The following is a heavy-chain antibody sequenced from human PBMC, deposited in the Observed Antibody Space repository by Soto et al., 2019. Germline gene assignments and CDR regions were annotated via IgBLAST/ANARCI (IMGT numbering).Heavy chain of an antibody. D-gene: IGHD2-2*01. V-gene: IGHV3-30-3*01. CDR2: ISYDGSNK. Sequence: SLRLSCAACRFTFSSYAMHWVRQSPFKVLDWVACISYDGSNKYYADSVKGRFTISRDNSKNTLYLQMNSLRAEDTAVYYCAREFRGYCSSTSCPPLHYYYYGMDVWGQGTTVTVSS. CDR3: AREFRGYCSSTSCPPLHYYYYGMDV. J-gene: IGHJ6*02. CDR1: RFTFSSYA.